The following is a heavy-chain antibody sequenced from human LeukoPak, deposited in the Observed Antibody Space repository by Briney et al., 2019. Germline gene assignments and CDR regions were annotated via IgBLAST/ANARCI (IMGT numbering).Heavy chain of an antibody. J-gene: IGHJ6*04. CDR2: ISSSSSYI. CDR3: ARDKSSLLWFGELSGPLDV. D-gene: IGHD3-10*01. CDR1: GFTFSSYS. Sequence: GGSLILSCAASGFTFSSYSMNWVRQAPGTGLEWVSSISSSSSYIYYADSVKGRFTISRDNAKNSLYLKMNSLRAEDTAVYYCARDKSSLLWFGELSGPLDVWGKGTTVTVSS. V-gene: IGHV3-21*01.